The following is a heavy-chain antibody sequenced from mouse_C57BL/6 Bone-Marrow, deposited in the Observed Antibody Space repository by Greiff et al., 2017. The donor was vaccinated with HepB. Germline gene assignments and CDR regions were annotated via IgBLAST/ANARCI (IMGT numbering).Heavy chain of an antibody. CDR2: INYDGSST. CDR1: GFTFSDYY. Sequence: DVHLVESEGGLVQPGRSMKLSCTASGFTFSDYYMAWVRQVPEKGLEWVANINYDGSSTYYLDSLKSRFIISRDNAKNILYLQMSSLKSEDTATYYCARGGWLPLYYYAMDYWGQGTSVTVSS. CDR3: ARGGWLPLYYYAMDY. D-gene: IGHD2-3*01. V-gene: IGHV5-16*01. J-gene: IGHJ4*01.